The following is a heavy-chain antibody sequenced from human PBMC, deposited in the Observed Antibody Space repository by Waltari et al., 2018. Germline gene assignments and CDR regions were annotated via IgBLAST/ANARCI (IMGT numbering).Heavy chain of an antibody. J-gene: IGHJ4*02. CDR2: IKQDGTIK. V-gene: IGHV3-7*01. CDR1: GFSLSRYG. Sequence: EVQLVESGGDLVQPGGSLRLSCVASGFSLSRYGMGWVRQAPGKGLEWVANIKQDGTIKGYVGSVKGRFTISRDNAKNSLYLQMNSLRGEDTAVYYCARDLYSGSYSDDYWGQGTLVTVSS. CDR3: ARDLYSGSYSDDY. D-gene: IGHD1-26*01.